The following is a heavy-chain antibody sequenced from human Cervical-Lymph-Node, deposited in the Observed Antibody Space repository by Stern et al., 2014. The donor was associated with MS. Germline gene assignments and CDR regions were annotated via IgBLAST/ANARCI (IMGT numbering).Heavy chain of an antibody. Sequence: QVQLGQSGAEVKKPGASVKVSCKASGYIFSSDDINWVRQASGQGLEWMAWINPDSGDTGYAQKFQGRVTLTRDTSINTAYIEMTSLTSDDTAIYYCTKAWESWGQGTLITVSS. CDR1: GYIFSSDD. V-gene: IGHV1-8*01. D-gene: IGHD1-26*01. CDR3: TKAWES. CDR2: INPDSGDT. J-gene: IGHJ5*02.